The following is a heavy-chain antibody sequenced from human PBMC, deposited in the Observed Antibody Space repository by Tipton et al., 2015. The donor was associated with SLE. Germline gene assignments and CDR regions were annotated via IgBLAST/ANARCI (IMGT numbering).Heavy chain of an antibody. CDR2: ISWNSGII. V-gene: IGHV3-9*01. Sequence: RSLRLSCAASGFSFDDYAMHWVRQGPGKGLEWVAGISWNSGIIGYADSVKGRFTISRDNAKNSLYLQMDDLRAEDAAFYFCAKDRDGNYPVHAFDIWGRGTMVTVSS. J-gene: IGHJ3*02. CDR1: GFSFDDYA. D-gene: IGHD4-17*01. CDR3: AKDRDGNYPVHAFDI.